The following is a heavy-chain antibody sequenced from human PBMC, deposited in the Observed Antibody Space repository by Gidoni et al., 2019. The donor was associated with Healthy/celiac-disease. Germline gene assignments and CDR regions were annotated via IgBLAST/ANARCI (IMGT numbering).Heavy chain of an antibody. Sequence: QVQLQQWGAGLLKPSETLSLTCAVSGGSFSGYYWSWIRQPPGKGLEWIGEINHSGSTNYNPSLKSRVTISVDTSKNQFSLKLSSVTAADTAVYYCARGLSKAVADPYYFDYWGQGTLVTVSS. CDR2: INHSGST. CDR1: GGSFSGYY. J-gene: IGHJ4*02. D-gene: IGHD6-19*01. CDR3: ARGLSKAVADPYYFDY. V-gene: IGHV4-34*01.